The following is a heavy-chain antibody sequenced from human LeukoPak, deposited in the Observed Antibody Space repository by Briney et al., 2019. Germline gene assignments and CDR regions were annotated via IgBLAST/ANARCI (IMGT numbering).Heavy chain of an antibody. Sequence: ASETLSLTCTVSGGSISSSSYYWGWIRQPPGKGLEWIGYINYSGSTKYNPSLKSRVTISVDTSKNQFSLKLSSVTAADTAVYYCARVGNIVVGDYYYMDVWGKGTTVTVSS. J-gene: IGHJ6*03. CDR3: ARVGNIVVGDYYYMDV. V-gene: IGHV4-61*05. CDR2: INYSGST. CDR1: GGSISSSSYY. D-gene: IGHD2-2*01.